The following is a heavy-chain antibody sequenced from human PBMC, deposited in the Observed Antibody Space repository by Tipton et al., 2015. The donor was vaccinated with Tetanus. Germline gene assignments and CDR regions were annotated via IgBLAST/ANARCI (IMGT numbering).Heavy chain of an antibody. CDR2: IYYSGST. CDR3: AREGSYYGMDV. Sequence: TLSLTCTVSGGPVSSGSYYWSWIRQPPGKGLEWIGYIYYSGSTNYNPSLKSRVTISVDTSKNQFSLKLSSVTAADTAVYYCAREGSYYGMDVWGQGTTVTVSS. V-gene: IGHV4-61*01. CDR1: GGPVSSGSYY. J-gene: IGHJ6*02.